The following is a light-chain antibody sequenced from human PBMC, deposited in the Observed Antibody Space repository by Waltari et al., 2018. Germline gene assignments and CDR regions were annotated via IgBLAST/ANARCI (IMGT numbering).Light chain of an antibody. V-gene: IGKV3-15*01. CDR3: HQYTDWPPT. Sequence: ETVMTQSPATLSGSPGERATLSCRASQSISNKLAWYQQKPGQAPRLLIYGASTRATGFPARFGGSGSGTEFTLTISSLQSEDFAVYYCHQYTDWPPTFGQGTKVEVK. J-gene: IGKJ1*01. CDR1: QSISNK. CDR2: GAS.